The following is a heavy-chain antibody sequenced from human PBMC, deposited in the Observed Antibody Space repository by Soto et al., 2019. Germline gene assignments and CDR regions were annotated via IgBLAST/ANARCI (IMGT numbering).Heavy chain of an antibody. Sequence: SETLSLTCTVSGGSISSYYWSWIRQPPGKGLEWIGYIYYSGSTNYNPSLKSRVTISVDTSKNQFSLKLSSVTAADTAVYYCARDGGGSNTLYFDYWDQGTLVTVSS. CDR1: GGSISSYY. CDR3: ARDGGGSNTLYFDY. D-gene: IGHD1-26*01. CDR2: IYYSGST. J-gene: IGHJ4*02. V-gene: IGHV4-59*01.